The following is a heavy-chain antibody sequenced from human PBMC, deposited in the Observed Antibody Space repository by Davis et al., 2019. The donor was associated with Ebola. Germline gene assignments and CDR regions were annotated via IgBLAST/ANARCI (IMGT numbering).Heavy chain of an antibody. CDR1: GYTFTRYG. CDR2: ISAFSGNT. V-gene: IGHV1-18*01. Sequence: AASVKVSCRASGYTFTRYGISWVRQAPGQGLEWMGWISAFSGNTNYAQKLQGRVTMTTDTSTSTAYMELRSLRSDDTAVYYCARRDYSDYGAFWGQGTLVTVSS. J-gene: IGHJ4*02. CDR3: ARRDYSDYGAF. D-gene: IGHD4-11*01.